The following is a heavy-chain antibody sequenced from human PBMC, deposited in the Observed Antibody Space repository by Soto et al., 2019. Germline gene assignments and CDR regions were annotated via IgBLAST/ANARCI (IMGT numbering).Heavy chain of an antibody. J-gene: IGHJ6*02. D-gene: IGHD2-15*01. Sequence: GGSLRLSCAASGFTFSSYSMNWVRQAPGKGLEWVSSISSSSSYIYYADSVKGRFTISRDNAKNSLYLQMNSLRAEDRAVYYCARPVEDIVVVVPDYGMDVWGQGTTVTVSS. CDR1: GFTFSSYS. V-gene: IGHV3-21*01. CDR3: ARPVEDIVVVVPDYGMDV. CDR2: ISSSSSYI.